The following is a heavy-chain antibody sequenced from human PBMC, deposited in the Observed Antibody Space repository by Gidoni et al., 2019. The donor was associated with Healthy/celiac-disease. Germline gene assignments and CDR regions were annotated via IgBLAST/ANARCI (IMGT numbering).Heavy chain of an antibody. D-gene: IGHD2-2*01. V-gene: IGHV3-21*01. CDR2: ISSSSSKI. CDR3: ARGMWDIVVVPAATHFDY. CDR1: WFPFSCYS. Sequence: VQVGGSGGCLVTPWGSLKLSFSASWFPFSCYSMNWVRQAPGKGLEWVSSISSSSSKIYYADSEKGLFTISKDNEKNSLYLKISRMREEETAVYYCARGMWDIVVVPAATHFDYWGQGTLVTVSS. J-gene: IGHJ4*02.